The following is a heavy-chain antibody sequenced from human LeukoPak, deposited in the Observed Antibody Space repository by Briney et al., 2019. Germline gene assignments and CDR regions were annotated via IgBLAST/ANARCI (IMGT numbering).Heavy chain of an antibody. Sequence: SETLSLTCTVSGGSISGHYWSWIRQSPGKGLEWIGFMHYSGNTNSNPSLKSRVTISIDTSNKQFSLKLSSVNAADTAVYYCARGQARLAWFDPWGQGTLVTVSS. J-gene: IGHJ5*02. CDR1: GGSISGHY. D-gene: IGHD6-19*01. V-gene: IGHV4-59*11. CDR3: ARGQARLAWFDP. CDR2: MHYSGNT.